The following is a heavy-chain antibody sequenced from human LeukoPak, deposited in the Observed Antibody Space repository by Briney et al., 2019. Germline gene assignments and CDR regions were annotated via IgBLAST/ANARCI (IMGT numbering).Heavy chain of an antibody. CDR1: GYTFTGYY. CDR3: ARGVLLWFGELFHNYYYYGMDV. V-gene: IGHV1-2*02. D-gene: IGHD3-10*01. CDR2: INPNSGGT. Sequence: SVKVSCKASGYTFTGYYMHWVRQAPGQGLEWMGWINPNSGGTNYAQKFQGRVTMTRDTSISTAYMELSRLRSDDTAVYYCARGVLLWFGELFHNYYYYGMDVWGQGTTVTVSS. J-gene: IGHJ6*02.